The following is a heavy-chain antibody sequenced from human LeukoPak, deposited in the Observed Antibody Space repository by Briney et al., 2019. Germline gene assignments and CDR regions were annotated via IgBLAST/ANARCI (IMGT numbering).Heavy chain of an antibody. CDR1: GFIFSSYA. D-gene: IGHD2-15*01. CDR3: AKDRSSGGSCYNF. CDR2: VGSSGTST. V-gene: IGHV3-23*01. J-gene: IGHJ4*02. Sequence: GRSLRLSCAASGFIFSSYAMTWVRQAPGKGLEWVSTVGSSGTSTYYADSVKGRFTISRDNSNNTLYLQMNSLRAEDTAVYYCAKDRSSGGSCYNFWGQGTLVTVSS.